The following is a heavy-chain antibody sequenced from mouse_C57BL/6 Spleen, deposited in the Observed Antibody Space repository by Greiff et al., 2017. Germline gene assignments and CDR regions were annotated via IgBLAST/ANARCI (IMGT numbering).Heavy chain of an antibody. V-gene: IGHV1-53*01. D-gene: IGHD1-1*01. Sequence: QVQLQQPGTELVKPGASVKLSCKASGYTFTSYWMHWVKQRPGQGLEWIGNINPSDGGTNYNEKFKSKATLTVDKSSSTAYMQLSSLTSEDSAVYYCARDGSSYDYAMDYWGQGTSVTVSS. J-gene: IGHJ4*01. CDR3: ARDGSSYDYAMDY. CDR1: GYTFTSYW. CDR2: INPSDGGT.